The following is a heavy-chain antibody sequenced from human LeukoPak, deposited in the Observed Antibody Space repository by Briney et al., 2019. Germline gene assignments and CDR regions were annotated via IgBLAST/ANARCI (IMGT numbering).Heavy chain of an antibody. CDR1: GFTFSSCA. D-gene: IGHD3-10*01. J-gene: IGHJ4*02. Sequence: GGSLRLSCGVSGFTFSSCAMSWVRQAPGKGLEWVSTITADGVHTYYADSVKGRFTISREDSKSTLFLQMDTLGAEDTAKYHCAKAGVGRYWDYWGQGTLVTVSS. CDR3: AKAGVGRYWDY. V-gene: IGHV3-23*01. CDR2: ITADGVHT.